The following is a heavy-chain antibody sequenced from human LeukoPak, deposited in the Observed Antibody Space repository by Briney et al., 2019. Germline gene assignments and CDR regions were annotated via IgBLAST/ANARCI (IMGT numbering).Heavy chain of an antibody. CDR1: GYTFTSYG. CDR3: ARVPTPRGGDIAARPYYYYYMDV. J-gene: IGHJ6*03. V-gene: IGHV1-18*01. D-gene: IGHD6-6*01. Sequence: ASVKVSCKASGYTFTSYGISWVRQAPGQGLEWMGWISAYNGNTNYAQKLQGRVTMTTDTSTSTAYMELRSLRSDDTAVYYCARVPTPRGGDIAARPYYYYYMDVRGKGTTVTVSS. CDR2: ISAYNGNT.